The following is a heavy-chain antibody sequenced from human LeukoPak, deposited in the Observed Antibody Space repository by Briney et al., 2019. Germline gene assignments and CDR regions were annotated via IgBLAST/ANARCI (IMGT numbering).Heavy chain of an antibody. CDR1: GFTFSNHW. J-gene: IGHJ4*02. V-gene: IGHV4-4*02. D-gene: IGHD4-17*01. Sequence: GSLRLSCAASGFTFSNHWMNWVRQPPGKGLEWIGEIYHSGSTNYNPSLKSRVTISVDKSKNQFSLRLTSVTAADTAVYYCAGTSVTLHFWGQGALVTVSS. CDR3: AGTSVTLHF. CDR2: IYHSGST.